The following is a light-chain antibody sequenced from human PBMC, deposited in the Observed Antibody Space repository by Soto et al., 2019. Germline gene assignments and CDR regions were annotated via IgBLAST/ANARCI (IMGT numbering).Light chain of an antibody. Sequence: EIMFTQSPATLSLSHRERATLSCRASQSVSSSYLAWYQQKPGQAPRLLIYGASTRATHIPDRFSGSGSETEFTLSVSSLQSEDFAIYYCQQYYDWPLVTFGGGTKVDIK. CDR1: QSVSSSY. V-gene: IGKV3-15*01. CDR2: GAS. CDR3: QQYYDWPLVT. J-gene: IGKJ4*01.